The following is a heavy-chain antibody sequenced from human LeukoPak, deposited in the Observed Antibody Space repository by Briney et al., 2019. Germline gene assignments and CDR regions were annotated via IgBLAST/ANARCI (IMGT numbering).Heavy chain of an antibody. Sequence: GSLRLSCAASGFTFSSYSMNWVRQARGKGLEWVSSIRSSSSYIYYADSVKGRFTISRDNAKNSLYLQMNSLRAEDTAVYYCAREGSGAYSSSWYGMDVWGQGTTVTVSS. CDR1: GFTFSSYS. D-gene: IGHD6-13*01. CDR2: IRSSSSYI. CDR3: AREGSGAYSSSWYGMDV. J-gene: IGHJ6*02. V-gene: IGHV3-21*01.